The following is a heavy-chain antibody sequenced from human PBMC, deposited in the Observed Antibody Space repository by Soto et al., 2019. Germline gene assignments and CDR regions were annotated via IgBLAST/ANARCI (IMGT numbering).Heavy chain of an antibody. J-gene: IGHJ4*02. CDR1: GYTFTSYV. CDR3: ERDRRELPKDYYFDY. V-gene: IGHV1-3*01. D-gene: IGHD1-7*01. Sequence: QVQLVQSGAEVKKPGASVKVSCKASGYTFTSYVMHWVRQAPGQGLEGMGWINAGNGNTKYSQKFQGRVTITRDTSANTAYLELSSLRAEATAVYYCERDRRELPKDYYFDYWGQGTLVPVSS. CDR2: INAGNGNT.